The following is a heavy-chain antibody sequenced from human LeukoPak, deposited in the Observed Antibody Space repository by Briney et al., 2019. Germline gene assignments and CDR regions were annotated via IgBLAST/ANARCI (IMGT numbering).Heavy chain of an antibody. CDR2: IYYSGST. CDR1: GFTFSSYW. Sequence: GSLRLSCAASGFTFSSYWMSWVRQAPGKGLEWTGSIYYSGSTYYNPSLKSRVTISVDTSKNQFSLKLNSVTAADTAMYYCARPKSGYSDWFDPWGQGTLVTVSS. D-gene: IGHD5-18*01. J-gene: IGHJ5*02. CDR3: ARPKSGYSDWFDP. V-gene: IGHV4-39*07.